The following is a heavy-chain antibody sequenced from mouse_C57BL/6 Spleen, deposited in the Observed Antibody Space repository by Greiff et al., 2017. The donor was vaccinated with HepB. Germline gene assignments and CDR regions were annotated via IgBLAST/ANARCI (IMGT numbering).Heavy chain of an antibody. CDR3: ARNGDYYGSSYWYFDV. CDR2: IWTGGGT. V-gene: IGHV2-9-1*01. D-gene: IGHD1-1*01. Sequence: QVQLQQSGPGLVAPSQSLSITCTVSGFSLTSYAISWVRQPPGKGLEWLGVIWTGGGTNYNSALKSRLSISKDNSKSQFFLKMNSLQTDDTARYYCARNGDYYGSSYWYFDVWGTGTTVTVSS. J-gene: IGHJ1*03. CDR1: GFSLTSYA.